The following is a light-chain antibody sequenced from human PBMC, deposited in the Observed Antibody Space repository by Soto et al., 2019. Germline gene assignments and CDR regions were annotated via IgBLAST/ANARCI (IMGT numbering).Light chain of an antibody. CDR3: MQASQLRT. CDR2: LGS. CDR1: QSVSGW. Sequence: DIQMTQSPSSLSASVGDRVTITCRASQSVSGWLAWYQQKPGEAPKLLIYLGSNRASGVPDRFTGSGAGTDFTLKISRVEAEDVGVYYCMQASQLRTFGQGTKV. V-gene: IGKV1-5*03. J-gene: IGKJ1*01.